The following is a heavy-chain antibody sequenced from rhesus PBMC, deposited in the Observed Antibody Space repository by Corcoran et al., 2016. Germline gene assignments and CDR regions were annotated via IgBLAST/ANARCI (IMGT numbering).Heavy chain of an antibody. Sequence: QVQLQESGPGLVKPSETLSLTCAVSGGSFLGYYWGWIRQPPGKGLEGMGSISGSSCSTDYNPSLKSQVTISTATSKNQFSLKLSSVTAADTAVYYWARDLSTNLDYWGQGVLVTVSS. J-gene: IGHJ4*01. D-gene: IGHD2-15*01. CDR2: ISGSSCST. CDR1: GGSFLGYY. V-gene: IGHV4-165*01. CDR3: ARDLSTNLDY.